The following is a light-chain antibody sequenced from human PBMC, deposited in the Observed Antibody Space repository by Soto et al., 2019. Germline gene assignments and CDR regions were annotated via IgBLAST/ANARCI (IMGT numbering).Light chain of an antibody. CDR3: QQYNNWPPRYT. Sequence: EIVMTQSPATLSVSPGERATLSCRASQSIRTNLAWYQHKPGQAPRLLIYGASNRATSIPARFSGSGSGTEFTLTISSLPSEDSAVYYCQQYNNWPPRYTFGQGTKLEIK. CDR1: QSIRTN. J-gene: IGKJ2*01. V-gene: IGKV3-15*01. CDR2: GAS.